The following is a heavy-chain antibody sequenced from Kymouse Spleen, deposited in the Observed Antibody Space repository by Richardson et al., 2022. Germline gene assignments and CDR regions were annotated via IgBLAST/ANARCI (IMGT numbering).Heavy chain of an antibody. CDR1: GGSISSSNW. CDR3: ARDGVAARPGYYYYGMDV. Sequence: QVQLQESGPGLVKPSGTLSLTCAVSGGSISSSNWWSWVRQPPGKGLEWIGEIYHSGSTNYNPSLKSRVTISVDKSKNQFSLKLSSVTAADTAVYYCARDGVAARPGYYYYGMDVWGQGTTVTVSS. D-gene: IGHD6-6*01. V-gene: IGHV4-4*02. J-gene: IGHJ6*02. CDR2: IYHSGST.